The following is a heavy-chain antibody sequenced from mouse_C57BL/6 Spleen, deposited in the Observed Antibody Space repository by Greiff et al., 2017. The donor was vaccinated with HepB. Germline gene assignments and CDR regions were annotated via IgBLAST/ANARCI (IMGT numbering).Heavy chain of an antibody. CDR2: IDPSDSYT. D-gene: IGHD1-1*01. V-gene: IGHV1-50*01. Sequence: QVQLQQPGAELVKPGASVKLSCKASGYTFTSYWMQWVKQRPGQGLEWIGEIDPSDSYTNYNQKFKGKATLTVDTSSSTAYMQLSSLTSEDSAVYYCARNNYGFDYWGQGTTLTVSS. CDR1: GYTFTSYW. CDR3: ARNNYGFDY. J-gene: IGHJ2*01.